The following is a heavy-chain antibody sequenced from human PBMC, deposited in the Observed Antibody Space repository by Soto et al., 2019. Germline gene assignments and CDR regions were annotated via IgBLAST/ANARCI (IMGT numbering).Heavy chain of an antibody. CDR1: GGSFSCYY. V-gene: IGHV4-34*01. CDR2: INHSGST. J-gene: IGHJ6*02. CDR3: ARGSGSYLSPPNYGMDV. D-gene: IGHD1-26*01. Sequence: PSETLSRTCAVYGGSFSCYYWSWIRQPPGKGLDWIGEINHSGSTNYNPSLKSRVTISVDTSKNQFSLKLSSVTAADTAVYYCARGSGSYLSPPNYGMDVWGQGTTVTVSS.